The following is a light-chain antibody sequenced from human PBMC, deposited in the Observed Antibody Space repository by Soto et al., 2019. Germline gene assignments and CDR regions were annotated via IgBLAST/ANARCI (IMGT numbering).Light chain of an antibody. V-gene: IGLV3-21*02. Sequence: SYELTQPPSVSVAPGQTARITCGGTNIGSESVHWYQQKPGQAPVLVVYDDSDRPSGIPERFSGSNSGNTATLTISRVEAGDEADYYCQVWDSSSDHVFGTGTKVTVL. CDR1: NIGSES. J-gene: IGLJ1*01. CDR2: DDS. CDR3: QVWDSSSDHV.